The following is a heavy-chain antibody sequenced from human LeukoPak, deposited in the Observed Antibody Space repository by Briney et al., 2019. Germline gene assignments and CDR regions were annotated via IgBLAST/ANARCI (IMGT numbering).Heavy chain of an antibody. D-gene: IGHD3-22*01. J-gene: IGHJ4*02. V-gene: IGHV4-34*01. CDR3: ARHRYGRDSSCFAF. Sequence: PSETLSLTCAVYGGSFSGYFWAWIRQSPEKGLEWIGEITHSGDTNYNPSLKSRVTISVDTSKNQFSLNLNSVAAADTAIYYCARHRYGRDSSCFAFWGQGTLVTVSS. CDR1: GGSFSGYF. CDR2: ITHSGDT.